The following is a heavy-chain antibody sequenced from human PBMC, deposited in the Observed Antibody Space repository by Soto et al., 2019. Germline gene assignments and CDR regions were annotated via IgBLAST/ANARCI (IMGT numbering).Heavy chain of an antibody. J-gene: IGHJ5*02. CDR2: IYHSVST. CDR1: GGSFSGYY. Sequence: SETLSLTCAVYGGSFSGYYWTWIRQTPEKGLEWIGEIYHSVSTTYNPSLKSRVTISVDRSKNQFSLNLNSVTAADTAIYYCARRVESRSFWFDPWGQGTQVTVSS. CDR3: ARRVESRSFWFDP. D-gene: IGHD3-10*01. V-gene: IGHV4-34*01.